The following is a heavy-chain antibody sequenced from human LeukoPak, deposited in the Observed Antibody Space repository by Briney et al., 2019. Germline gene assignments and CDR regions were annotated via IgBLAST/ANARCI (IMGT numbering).Heavy chain of an antibody. Sequence: PGGSLRPSCAASGFTFSSYSMNWVRQAPGKGLEWVSSISSSSSYIYYADSVKGRFTISKDNAKNSLYLQMNSLRAEDTAVYYCARDSKGATRPFDYWGQGTLVTVSS. CDR3: ARDSKGATRPFDY. V-gene: IGHV3-21*01. CDR2: ISSSSSYI. D-gene: IGHD1-26*01. J-gene: IGHJ4*02. CDR1: GFTFSSYS.